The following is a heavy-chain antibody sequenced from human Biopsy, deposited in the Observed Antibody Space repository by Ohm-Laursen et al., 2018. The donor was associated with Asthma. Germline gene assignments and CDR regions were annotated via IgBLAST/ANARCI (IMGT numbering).Heavy chain of an antibody. CDR1: GGTFNTYV. D-gene: IGHD2-2*01. CDR3: ARKAGSCISRTCYSLDF. V-gene: IGHV1-69*01. CDR2: INSVFGTT. Sequence: KVSCKSLGGTFNTYVIGWVRQAPGQGLEWMGGINSVFGTTTYPQKFQDRVTITADDSTSTVYMELSSLRSEDTAVYYCARKAGSCISRTCYSLDFWGQGTLATVSS. J-gene: IGHJ4*02.